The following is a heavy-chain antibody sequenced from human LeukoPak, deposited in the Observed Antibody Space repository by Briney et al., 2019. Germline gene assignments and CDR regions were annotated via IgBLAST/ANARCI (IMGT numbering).Heavy chain of an antibody. CDR1: DFTVSNNY. J-gene: IGHJ4*02. CDR2: IYSGGGT. Sequence: PGGSLRLSCAASDFTVSNNYMSWVRQAPGKGLEWVSLIYSGGGTYYADSVKGLFTISRDNSKNTLYLQMNSLRAEDTAVYYCARWTTLHFDYWGQGTLVTVSS. D-gene: IGHD4-17*01. CDR3: ARWTTLHFDY. V-gene: IGHV3-53*01.